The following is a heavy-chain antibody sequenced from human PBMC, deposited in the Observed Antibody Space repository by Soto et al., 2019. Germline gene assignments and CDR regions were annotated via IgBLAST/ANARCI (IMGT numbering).Heavy chain of an antibody. J-gene: IGHJ4*02. V-gene: IGHV3-30*03. Sequence: VQLVESGGGVVQPGRSLRLSCAPSGFTFSGFGMFWVRQAPGKGLEWVSFISYDGTKTYYADSVKGRFTISSDNPKSTLFLQMDSLRVDATAVYYCAREGRWLQPPDYWGQGTLVTVSS. CDR3: AREGRWLQPPDY. CDR1: GFTFSGFG. CDR2: ISYDGTKT. D-gene: IGHD5-12*01.